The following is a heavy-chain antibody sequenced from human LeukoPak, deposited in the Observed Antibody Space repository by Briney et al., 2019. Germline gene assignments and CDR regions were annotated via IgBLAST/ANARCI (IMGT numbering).Heavy chain of an antibody. CDR2: ISSSGSTI. J-gene: IGHJ6*04. CDR1: GFTFSSYE. D-gene: IGHD5-12*01. V-gene: IGHV3-48*03. Sequence: GGSLRLSCAASGFTFSSYEMNWVRQAPGKGLEWVSYISSSGSTIYYADSVKGRFTISRDNAKNSLYLQMNSLRAEDTAVYYCARDDIVATISQVPYGMDVWGEGTTVTVSS. CDR3: ARDDIVATISQVPYGMDV.